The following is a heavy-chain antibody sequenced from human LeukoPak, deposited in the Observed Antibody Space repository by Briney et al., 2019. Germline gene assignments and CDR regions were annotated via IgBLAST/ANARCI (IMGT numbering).Heavy chain of an antibody. CDR2: IYYGGST. CDR1: GDSMTSSNHY. D-gene: IGHD2-15*01. Sequence: SETLSLTCTVSGDSMTSSNHYWVWIRQPPGKGLEWIGSIYYGGSTYYNPSLKSRVTISQDTSKTQFSPKVNTVTAADTAVYHCARRSHCTGDSCYPVWGQGTTVTVSS. CDR3: ARRSHCTGDSCYPV. J-gene: IGHJ6*02. V-gene: IGHV4-39*01.